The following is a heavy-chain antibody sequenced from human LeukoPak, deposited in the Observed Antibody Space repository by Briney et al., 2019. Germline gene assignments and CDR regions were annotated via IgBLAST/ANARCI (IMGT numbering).Heavy chain of an antibody. CDR3: ARLFGPSGFGVVLWFDP. CDR2: IYHSGST. J-gene: IGHJ5*02. D-gene: IGHD3-3*01. V-gene: IGHV4-38-2*01. Sequence: SETLSLTCAVSGYSISSGYYWGWIRQPPGKGLERIGSIYHSGSTYYNPSLKSRVTISVDTSKNQFSLKLSSVTAADTAVYCCARLFGPSGFGVVLWFDPWGQGTLVTVSS. CDR1: GYSISSGYY.